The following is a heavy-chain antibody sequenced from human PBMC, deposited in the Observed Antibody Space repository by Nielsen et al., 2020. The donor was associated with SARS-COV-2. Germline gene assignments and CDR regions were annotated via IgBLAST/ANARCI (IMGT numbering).Heavy chain of an antibody. V-gene: IGHV3-74*01. CDR1: GFTFDDYA. CDR3: TRAGNYRHDY. D-gene: IGHD1-7*01. Sequence: GESLKISCAASGFTFDDYAMHWVRQAPGKGLVWVSRINGDGSSTSYADSLKGRFTISRDNAKNTLYLQMNSLRVEDTAVYYCTRAGNYRHDYWGQGTLVTVSS. CDR2: INGDGSST. J-gene: IGHJ4*02.